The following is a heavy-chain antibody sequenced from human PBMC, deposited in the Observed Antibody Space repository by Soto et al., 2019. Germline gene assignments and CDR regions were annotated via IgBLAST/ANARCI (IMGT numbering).Heavy chain of an antibody. D-gene: IGHD2-21*01. CDR1: GFKFIDYY. CDR2: VDPEDGET. J-gene: IGHJ6*02. V-gene: IGHV1-69-2*01. CDR3: ATTTAVIVAQGHMDV. Sequence: EVQLVQSGAEVKKPGATVKISCKVSGFKFIDYYLYWVQQAPGKALEWMGRVDPEDGETVYSEKFQGRLTITADTSRDRAHRELSGLRSEDTAVYFCATTTAVIVAQGHMDVWGQGTTVIVSS.